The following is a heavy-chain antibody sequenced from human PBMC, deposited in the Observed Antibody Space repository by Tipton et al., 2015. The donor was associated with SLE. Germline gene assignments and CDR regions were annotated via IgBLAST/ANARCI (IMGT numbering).Heavy chain of an antibody. CDR1: GGSISTYY. J-gene: IGHJ3*02. Sequence: TLSLTCTVSGGSISTYYWSWIRQPPGTGLEWIGRIYTSGGTNYNPSLKSRVTISVDTSKNQFSLKLSSVTAADTAVYYCASLGGGYDAFDIWGQGTMVTVSS. V-gene: IGHV4-4*08. CDR3: ASLGGGYDAFDI. CDR2: IYTSGGT. D-gene: IGHD3-16*01.